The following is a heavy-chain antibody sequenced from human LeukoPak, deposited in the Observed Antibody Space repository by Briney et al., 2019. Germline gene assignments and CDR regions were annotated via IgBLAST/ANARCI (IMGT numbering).Heavy chain of an antibody. J-gene: IGHJ4*02. D-gene: IGHD6-13*01. Sequence: SETLSLTCTVSGGSIGTYYWSWFRQPPGKGLEWIGYIYHSGGTNYNPSLTSRVTISVDTSKNQFSLKLTSVTAADTAVYYCARDDVGITAAGGIYWGQGTLVTVSS. CDR3: ARDDVGITAAGGIY. V-gene: IGHV4-59*01. CDR1: GGSIGTYY. CDR2: IYHSGGT.